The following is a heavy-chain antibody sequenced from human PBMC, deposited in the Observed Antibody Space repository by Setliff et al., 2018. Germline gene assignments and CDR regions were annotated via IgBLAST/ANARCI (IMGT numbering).Heavy chain of an antibody. V-gene: IGHV3-9*01. D-gene: IGHD6-13*01. CDR3: ARGVIAAAGIDY. CDR2: ISWNSGSI. Sequence: PGGSLRLSCAASGFTFDDYAMHWVRQAPGKGLEWVSGISWNSGSIGYADSVEGRFTISRDNAKNSLYLQMNSLRAEDTAVYYCARGVIAAAGIDYWGQGTLVTVSS. J-gene: IGHJ4*02. CDR1: GFTFDDYA.